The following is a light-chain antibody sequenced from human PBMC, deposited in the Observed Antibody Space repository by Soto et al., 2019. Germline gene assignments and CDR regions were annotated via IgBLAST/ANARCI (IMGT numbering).Light chain of an antibody. CDR2: EVH. CDR3: GSLTTTRIWV. Sequence: QSALTQPASVSGSPGQSITISCTGTSSDVGGYNYVSWYQHHPGKAPKLMLYEVHNRPSGVSNRFSGSKSGNTASLTISGLQVEDEADYFCGSLTTTRIWVFGGGTQLTVL. CDR1: SSDVGGYNY. J-gene: IGLJ3*02. V-gene: IGLV2-14*01.